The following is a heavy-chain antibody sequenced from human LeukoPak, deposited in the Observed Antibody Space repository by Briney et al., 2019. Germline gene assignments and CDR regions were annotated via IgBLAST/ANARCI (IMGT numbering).Heavy chain of an antibody. CDR1: GFTISTYA. J-gene: IGHJ4*02. D-gene: IGHD3-22*01. Sequence: PGGSLRLSCAASGFTISTYAMSWVRQAPGKGLEWVSGISGSDDSAYYTDSVKGRFSISRDNSKNTLYLQMNSLRAEDTAVYYCAKGRDYYDSLEFDYWGQGTLVTVSS. CDR2: ISGSDDSA. CDR3: AKGRDYYDSLEFDY. V-gene: IGHV3-23*01.